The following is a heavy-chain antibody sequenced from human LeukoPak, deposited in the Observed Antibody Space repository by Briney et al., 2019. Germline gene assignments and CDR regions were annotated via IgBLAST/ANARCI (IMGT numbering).Heavy chain of an antibody. J-gene: IGHJ4*02. CDR3: AREILGGFNPGAY. D-gene: IGHD1-14*01. V-gene: IGHV4-4*02. CDR2: IHRSGSP. Sequence: ASETLSLTCTVALDSTTSNFWSWVRQPPGKGLEWIGEIHRSGSPNYNPSLQSRVTTSIDRSRNQIVLELSSVTAADTAVYYCAREILGGFNPGAYWGQGTLVTVSS. CDR1: LDSTTSNF.